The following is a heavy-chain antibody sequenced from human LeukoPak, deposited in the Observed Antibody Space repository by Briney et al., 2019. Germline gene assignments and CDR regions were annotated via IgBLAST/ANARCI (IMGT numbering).Heavy chain of an antibody. CDR2: ISSSSSYI. CDR3: ARDGSGWAH. Sequence: GGSLRLSCAASGFTFSSYSMNWVRQAPGKGLEWVSSISSSSSYIYYADSVKGRFTISRDNAKNSLYLQMNSVRAEDTAAYYCARDGSGWAHWGPGTLVTASP. D-gene: IGHD6-19*01. V-gene: IGHV3-21*01. J-gene: IGHJ4*02. CDR1: GFTFSSYS.